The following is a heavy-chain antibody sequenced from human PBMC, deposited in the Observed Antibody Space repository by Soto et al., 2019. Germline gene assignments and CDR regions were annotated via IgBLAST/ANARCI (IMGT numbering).Heavy chain of an antibody. D-gene: IGHD2-15*01. J-gene: IGHJ5*02. CDR2: VFHSGST. CDR3: AKEFCDPNGCYGRWLDP. Sequence: VQLQESGPGLAKPSETLFLTCTVSGGSMSGFYWSWIRQAPGKGLEWIGNVFHSGSTIYNPSLKSRVTISVDTSKNQFSLKLSSVTAADTAVYYCAKEFCDPNGCYGRWLDPWGQGTLVTVSS. V-gene: IGHV4-59*01. CDR1: GGSMSGFY.